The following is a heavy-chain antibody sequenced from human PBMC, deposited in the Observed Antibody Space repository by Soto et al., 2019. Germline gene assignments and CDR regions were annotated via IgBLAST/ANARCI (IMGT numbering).Heavy chain of an antibody. V-gene: IGHV4-30-2*01. J-gene: IGHJ6*02. D-gene: IGHD6-6*01. CDR1: GGSISSGGYS. CDR2: IYHSGST. Sequence: SETLSLTCAVSGGSISSGGYSWSWIRQPPGKGLEWIGYIYHSGSTYYNPSLKSRVTISVDRSKNQFSLKLSSVTAADTAVYYCARGGGSSSLYYYYGMDVWGQGTTVTVSS. CDR3: ARGGGSSSLYYYYGMDV.